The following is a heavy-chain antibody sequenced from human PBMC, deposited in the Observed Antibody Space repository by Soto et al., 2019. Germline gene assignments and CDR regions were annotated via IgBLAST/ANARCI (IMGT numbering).Heavy chain of an antibody. CDR2: INAGNGNT. J-gene: IGHJ4*02. CDR1: GYTFTSYA. Sequence: ASVKVSCKASGYTFTSYAMHWVRQAPGQRLEWMGWINAGNGNTKYSQKFQGRVTITRDTSASTAYMELSSLRSEDTAVYYCARVRITMVRGVTGGLPFDYWGQGTLVTVSS. CDR3: ARVRITMVRGVTGGLPFDY. D-gene: IGHD3-10*01. V-gene: IGHV1-3*01.